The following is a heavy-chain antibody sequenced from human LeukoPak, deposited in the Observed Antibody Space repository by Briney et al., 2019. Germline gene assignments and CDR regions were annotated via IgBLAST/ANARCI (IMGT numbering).Heavy chain of an antibody. CDR3: ARGGDVQRYYYYGMGV. D-gene: IGHD1-1*01. CDR2: IYHSGST. CDR1: GGSISSGGYS. Sequence: PSETLSLTCAVSGGSISSGGYSWSWIRQPPGKGLEWIGYIYHSGSTYYNPSLKSRVTISVDTSKNQFSLKLSSVTAADTAVYYCARGGDVQRYYYYGMGVWGQGTTVTVSS. V-gene: IGHV4-30-2*01. J-gene: IGHJ6*02.